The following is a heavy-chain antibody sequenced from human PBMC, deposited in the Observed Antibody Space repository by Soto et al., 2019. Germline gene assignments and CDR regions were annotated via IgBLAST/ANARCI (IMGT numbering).Heavy chain of an antibody. CDR3: ARAQPSSGWYSFRFDP. V-gene: IGHV1-3*01. CDR1: GYTFTSYA. CDR2: INAGNGNT. D-gene: IGHD6-19*01. Sequence: GASVKVSCKASGYTFTSYAMHWVRQAPGQRLEWMGWINAGNGNTKYSQKFQGRVTITRDTSASTAYMELSSLRSEDTAVYYCARAQPSSGWYSFRFDPWGQETLVSVSS. J-gene: IGHJ5*02.